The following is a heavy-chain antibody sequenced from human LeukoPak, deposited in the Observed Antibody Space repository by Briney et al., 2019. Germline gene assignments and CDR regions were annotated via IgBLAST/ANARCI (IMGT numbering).Heavy chain of an antibody. CDR3: ARGLIVPSTIFDY. V-gene: IGHV4-30-2*01. CDR2: ISHSGGT. D-gene: IGHD2-2*01. Sequence: PSETLSLTCAVSGVSISSGTYSWTWIRQPPGKGLEWIGFISHSGGTYYNPSLKSRVTMSVDRSENQFSLKLSSVTAADTAVYYCARGLIVPSTIFDYWGQGALVTVSS. J-gene: IGHJ4*02. CDR1: GVSISSGTYS.